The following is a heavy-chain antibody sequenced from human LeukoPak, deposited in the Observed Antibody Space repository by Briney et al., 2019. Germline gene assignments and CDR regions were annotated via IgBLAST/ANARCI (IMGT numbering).Heavy chain of an antibody. CDR2: ISSSGSTI. J-gene: IGHJ6*03. D-gene: IGHD3-10*01. Sequence: GGSLRLSCAASGFTFSSYEMNWVRQAPGKGLEWVSYISSSGSTIYYADSVKGRFTISRDNSKNTLYLQMNSLRAEDTAVYYGAKVRTRWTMVRGVPYMDVWGKGTTVTVSS. CDR3: AKVRTRWTMVRGVPYMDV. CDR1: GFTFSSYE. V-gene: IGHV3-48*03.